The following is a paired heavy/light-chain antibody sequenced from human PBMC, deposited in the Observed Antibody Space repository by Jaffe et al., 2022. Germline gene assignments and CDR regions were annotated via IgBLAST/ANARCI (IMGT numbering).Heavy chain of an antibody. Sequence: QLQLQESGSGLVKPSQTLSLTCAVSGGSISSGGYSWSWIRQPPGKGLEWIGYIYHSGSTYYNPSLKSRVTISVDRSKNQFSLKLSSVTAADTAVYYCARTGYYGSGSYLLNWFDPWGQGTLVTVSS. CDR2: IYHSGST. V-gene: IGHV4-30-2*01. CDR3: ARTGYYGSGSYLLNWFDP. CDR1: GGSISSGGYS. D-gene: IGHD3-10*01. J-gene: IGHJ5*02.
Light chain of an antibody. Sequence: QSALTQPASVSGSPGQSITISCTGTSSDVGSYNLVSWYQQHPGKAPKLMIYEVSKRPSGVSNRFSGSKSGNTASLTISGLQAEDEADYYCCSYAGSSTFGVFGTGTKVTVL. CDR1: SSDVGSYNL. CDR3: CSYAGSSTFGV. CDR2: EVS. V-gene: IGLV2-23*02. J-gene: IGLJ1*01.